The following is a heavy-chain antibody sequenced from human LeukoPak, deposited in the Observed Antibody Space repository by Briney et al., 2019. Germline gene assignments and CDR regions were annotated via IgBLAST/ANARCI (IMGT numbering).Heavy chain of an antibody. D-gene: IGHD2-2*01. J-gene: IGHJ3*02. V-gene: IGHV1-2*02. CDR2: INPNSGGT. Sequence: ASVKVSCKASGYTFTGYYMHWVRQAPGQGLEWMGWINPNSGGTNYAQKFQGRVTMTRDTSISTAYMELSRLRSDGTAVYYCARFDIVVVPAATIPDDAFDIWGQGTMVTVSS. CDR1: GYTFTGYY. CDR3: ARFDIVVVPAATIPDDAFDI.